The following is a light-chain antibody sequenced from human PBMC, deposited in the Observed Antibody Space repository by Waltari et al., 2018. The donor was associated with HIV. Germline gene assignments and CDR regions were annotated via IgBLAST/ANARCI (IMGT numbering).Light chain of an antibody. CDR2: NNN. V-gene: IGLV1-44*01. J-gene: IGLJ2*01. Sequence: QSVLTQPPSASGTPGQRVTISCSGSSSNIGSNTVNWYQQLPGTAPKLLIYNNNQRPSGVPDRFSGSKSGTSASLAISELQSEDEADYYCAAWDDSLNGVIFGGGTKLTVL. CDR3: AAWDDSLNGVI. CDR1: SSNIGSNT.